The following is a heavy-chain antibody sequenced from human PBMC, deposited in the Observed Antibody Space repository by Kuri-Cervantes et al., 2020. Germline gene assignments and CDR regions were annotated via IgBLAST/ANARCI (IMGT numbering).Heavy chain of an antibody. Sequence: ASVKVSCKASGYTFTGYYMYWVRQAPGQGLEWMGWMNPNSGNTGYAQKFQGRVTMTRNTSISTAYMELSSLRSEDTAMYYCARVLWFGQRNKGPSDYWGQGTLVTVSS. D-gene: IGHD3-10*01. V-gene: IGHV1-8*02. CDR1: GYTFTGYY. CDR2: MNPNSGNT. CDR3: ARVLWFGQRNKGPSDY. J-gene: IGHJ4*02.